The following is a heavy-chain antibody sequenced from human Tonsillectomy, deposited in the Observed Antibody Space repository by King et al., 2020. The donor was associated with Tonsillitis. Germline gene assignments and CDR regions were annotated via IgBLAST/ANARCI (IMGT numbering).Heavy chain of an antibody. D-gene: IGHD6-19*01. CDR1: GDSVSSNSAA. J-gene: IGHJ4*02. Sequence: VQLQQSGPGLVKPSQTLSLTCAVSGDSVSSNSAAWNWIRQSPSRGLQWLGRTYYRSKWYNDYAVSVKSRITINPDTSKNQFSLQLNSVTPEDTAVYYCARVRWSTGWLDFWYFDYWGQGTLVTVSS. V-gene: IGHV6-1*01. CDR3: ARVRWSTGWLDFWYFDY. CDR2: TYYRSKWYN.